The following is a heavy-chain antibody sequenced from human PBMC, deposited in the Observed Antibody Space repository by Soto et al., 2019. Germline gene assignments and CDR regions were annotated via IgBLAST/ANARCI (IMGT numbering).Heavy chain of an antibody. CDR1: GYTFTGYY. D-gene: IGHD6-13*01. Sequence: ASVKVSCKASGYTFTGYYMHWVRQAPGQGLEWMGWMDPNSGGTNYAQKFQGRVTMTRDTSISTAYMELTWLRSDDTAVYYCARLQQMDAYWGQGTLVTVSS. J-gene: IGHJ4*02. CDR2: MDPNSGGT. V-gene: IGHV1-2*02. CDR3: ARLQQMDAY.